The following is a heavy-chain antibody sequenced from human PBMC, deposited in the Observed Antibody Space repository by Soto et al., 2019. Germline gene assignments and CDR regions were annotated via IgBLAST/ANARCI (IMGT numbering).Heavy chain of an antibody. J-gene: IGHJ6*02. Sequence: SETLSLTCTVSGDSLGNYYWFWIRQPVGKGLEWIGRVSSSGNTNANPTLNSRATMSIDTSKNQFSLRLRSVTAADTAAYYCVRADYEILTGSYAMDVWGQGTTVTVSS. V-gene: IGHV4-4*07. CDR3: VRADYEILTGSYAMDV. D-gene: IGHD3-9*01. CDR2: VSSSGNT. CDR1: GDSLGNYY.